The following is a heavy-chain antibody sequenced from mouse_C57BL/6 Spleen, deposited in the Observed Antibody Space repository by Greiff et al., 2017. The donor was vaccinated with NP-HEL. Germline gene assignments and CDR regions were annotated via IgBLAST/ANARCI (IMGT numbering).Heavy chain of an antibody. CDR1: GYTFTSYG. J-gene: IGHJ4*01. V-gene: IGHV1-81*01. Sequence: VQRVESGAELARPGASVKLSCKASGYTFTSYGISWVKQRTGQGLEWIGEIYPRSGNTYYNEKFKGKATLTADKSSSTAYMELRSLTSEDSAVYFCARTGTDYYAMDYWGQGTSVTVSS. CDR3: ARTGTDYYAMDY. CDR2: IYPRSGNT. D-gene: IGHD4-1*01.